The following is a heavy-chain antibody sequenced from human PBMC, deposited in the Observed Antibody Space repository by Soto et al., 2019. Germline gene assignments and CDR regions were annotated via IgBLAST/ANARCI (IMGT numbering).Heavy chain of an antibody. V-gene: IGHV4-34*01. CDR2: INHSGSS. CDR3: ARARYYDWCFDL. J-gene: IGHJ4*02. D-gene: IGHD3-9*01. CDR1: GGSFSGYY. Sequence: SETLSLTCAVYGGSFSGYYWSWIRQPPGKGLEWIGEINHSGSSYYNPSLQSRVTISVDRSKAQFYLTMTSVTAADTAVYFCARARYYDWCFDLWGLGTTVTVSS.